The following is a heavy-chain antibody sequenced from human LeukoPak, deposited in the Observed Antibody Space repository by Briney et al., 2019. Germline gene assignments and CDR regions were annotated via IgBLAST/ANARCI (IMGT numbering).Heavy chain of an antibody. J-gene: IGHJ5*02. CDR1: GGSISSYY. D-gene: IGHD6-13*01. V-gene: IGHV4-59*01. CDR2: IYYSGST. Sequence: SETLSLTCTVSGGSISSYYWSWIRQPPGKGLEWIGYIYYSGSTNYNPSLKSRVTISVDTSKNQFSLKLSSVTAADTAVYYCARSGYSSPVGRFDPWGQGTLVTVSS. CDR3: ARSGYSSPVGRFDP.